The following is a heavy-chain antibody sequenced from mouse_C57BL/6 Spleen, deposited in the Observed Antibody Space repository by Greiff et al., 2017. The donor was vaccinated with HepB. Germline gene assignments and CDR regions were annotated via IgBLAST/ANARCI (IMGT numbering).Heavy chain of an antibody. CDR3: ARSSYGGLRRDYFDY. V-gene: IGHV1-50*01. CDR1: GYTFTSYW. J-gene: IGHJ2*01. Sequence: QVQLQQPGAELVKPGASVKLSCKASGYTFTSYWMQWVKQRPGQGLEWIGEIDPSDSYTNYNQKFKGKATLTVDTSSSTAYMQLSSLTSEDSAVYYCARSSYGGLRRDYFDYWGQGTTLTVSS. CDR2: IDPSDSYT. D-gene: IGHD2-4*01.